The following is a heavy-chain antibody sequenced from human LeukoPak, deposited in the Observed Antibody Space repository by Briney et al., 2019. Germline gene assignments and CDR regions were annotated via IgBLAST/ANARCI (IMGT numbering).Heavy chain of an antibody. Sequence: SETLSLTCTVSGGYISSYYWSWIRQPPGKGLEWIGEIHHSGSANYNPSLKSRVTISVDTSKNQFSLKLTSVTAADTAVYYCARSRGWLQSHPLGYWGQGTLVTVSS. CDR2: IHHSGSA. CDR1: GGYISSYY. J-gene: IGHJ4*02. D-gene: IGHD5-24*01. CDR3: ARSRGWLQSHPLGY. V-gene: IGHV4-34*01.